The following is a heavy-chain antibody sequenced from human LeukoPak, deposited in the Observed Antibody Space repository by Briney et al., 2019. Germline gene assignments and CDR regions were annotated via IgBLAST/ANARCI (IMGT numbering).Heavy chain of an antibody. CDR1: GGSISSHY. J-gene: IGHJ5*02. V-gene: IGHV4-59*11. D-gene: IGHD2-2*01. CDR3: ARGHCSTTSCQLNWFDP. CDR2: IYHNGNT. Sequence: SETLSLTSTVSGGSISSHYWTWIRQPPGKGLEWIGYIYHNGNTNYNPSLKSRVTMSIDTSKNQFSLKLNSLTAADTAVYYCARGHCSTTSCQLNWFDPWGQGTLVTVSS.